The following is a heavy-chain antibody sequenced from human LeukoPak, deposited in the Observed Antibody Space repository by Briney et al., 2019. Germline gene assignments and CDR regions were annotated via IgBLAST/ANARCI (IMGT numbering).Heavy chain of an antibody. J-gene: IGHJ4*02. D-gene: IGHD3-10*01. V-gene: IGHV1-18*04. CDR1: GYSFIDYY. Sequence: ASVKVSCKTSGYSFIDYYIHWVRQAPGQGLEWMGWISAYNGNTNYAQKLQGRVTMTTDTSTSTAYMELRSLRSDDTAVYYCARERRVRGVIIPHFDYWGQGTLVTVSS. CDR3: ARERRVRGVIIPHFDY. CDR2: ISAYNGNT.